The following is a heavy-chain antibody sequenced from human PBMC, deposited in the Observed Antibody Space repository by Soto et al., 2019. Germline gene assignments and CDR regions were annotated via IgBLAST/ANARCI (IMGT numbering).Heavy chain of an antibody. V-gene: IGHV3-23*01. Sequence: PGGSLRLSCAASGFTFSSYAMSWVRQAPGKGLEWVSAISGSGGSTYYADSVKGRFTISRDNSKNTLYLQMNSLRAEDTAVYYCANAGPWDWNYGGVNDYWGQGTLVTVSS. J-gene: IGHJ4*02. CDR1: GFTFSSYA. CDR2: ISGSGGST. D-gene: IGHD1-7*01. CDR3: ANAGPWDWNYGGVNDY.